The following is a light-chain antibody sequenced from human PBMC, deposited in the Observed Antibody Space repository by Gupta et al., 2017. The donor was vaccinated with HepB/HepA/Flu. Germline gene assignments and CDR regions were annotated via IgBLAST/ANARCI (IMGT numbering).Light chain of an antibody. V-gene: IGKV3-15*01. Sequence: EIVMTQSPATLSVSPGERATLSCRASQSVSSDLAWYQQNPGQAPRVLIYGASTRATGVPARFSGSGSGTEFTLTISSLQSEDFAVFYCLQYNKWPKTFGQGTKLEIK. CDR1: QSVSSD. J-gene: IGKJ2*01. CDR3: LQYNKWPKT. CDR2: GAS.